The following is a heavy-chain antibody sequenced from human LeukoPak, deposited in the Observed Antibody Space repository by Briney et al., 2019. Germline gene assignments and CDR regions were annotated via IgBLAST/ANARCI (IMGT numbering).Heavy chain of an antibody. CDR3: VADSGGSRY. J-gene: IGHJ4*02. V-gene: IGHV3-7*01. D-gene: IGHD2-15*01. Sequence: RGGSLGVSCEASGVSFVGNWMSSGCQAPGKGLEWVANIKQDGSEKYYVDSVKGRFTISRDNAKNLLYLQMNSLRAEDTAVYYCVADSGGSRYWGQGTLVTVSS. CDR2: IKQDGSEK. CDR1: GVSFVGNW.